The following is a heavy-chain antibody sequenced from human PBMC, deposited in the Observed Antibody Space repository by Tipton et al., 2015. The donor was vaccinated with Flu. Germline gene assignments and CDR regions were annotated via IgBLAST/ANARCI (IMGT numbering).Heavy chain of an antibody. Sequence: SGFTFGSYDMHWVRQAPGQGLEWVARLSYDSSEKSYADSVKGRFSISRDNSKNTVYLQMNSLRPDDTAFYYCTRKIAAPDYWGQGTLVTVSS. CDR2: LSYDSSEK. D-gene: IGHD6-6*01. J-gene: IGHJ4*02. V-gene: IGHV3-30*19. CDR1: GFTFGSYD. CDR3: TRKIAAPDY.